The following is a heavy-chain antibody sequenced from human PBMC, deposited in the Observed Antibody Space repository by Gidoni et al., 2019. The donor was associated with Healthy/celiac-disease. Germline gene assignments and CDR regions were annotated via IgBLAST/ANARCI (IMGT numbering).Heavy chain of an antibody. CDR2: ISGSGGST. J-gene: IGHJ3*02. Sequence: EVQLLESGGGLVQTGGSLRLSCEASGFTFISYAISWVRQAPGKGLEWVSAISGSGGSTYYADSVKGRLTISRDNYKNTLYLQMNSLRAEETAVYYCAKYVAVTAKRDAFDIWGQVTMVTVSS. CDR3: AKYVAVTAKRDAFDI. D-gene: IGHD2-21*02. CDR1: GFTFISYA. V-gene: IGHV3-23*01.